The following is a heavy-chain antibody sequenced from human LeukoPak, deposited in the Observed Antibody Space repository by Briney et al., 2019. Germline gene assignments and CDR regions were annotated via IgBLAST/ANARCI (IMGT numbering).Heavy chain of an antibody. V-gene: IGHV4-34*01. D-gene: IGHD2-2*01. CDR2: INHSGST. J-gene: IGHJ3*02. CDR3: ARYYYCSSTSCYVIDAFDI. CDR1: GGSFSGYY. Sequence: PSETLSLTCAVYGGSFSGYYWSWIRQPPGKGLEWIGEINHSGSTNYNPSLKSRVTISVDTSKNQFSLKLSSVTAADTAAYYCARYYYCSSTSCYVIDAFDIWGQGTMVTVSS.